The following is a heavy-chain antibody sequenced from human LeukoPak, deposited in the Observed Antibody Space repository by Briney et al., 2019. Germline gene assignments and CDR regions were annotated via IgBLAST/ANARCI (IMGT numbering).Heavy chain of an antibody. CDR3: AGGKRWLQLDY. Sequence: AGGSLRLSCAASGITFSSYAMHWVRQAPGKGLEWVAVISYDGSNKYYADSVKGRFTISRDNSKNTLYLQMNSLRAEDTAVYYCAGGKRWLQLDYWGQGTLVTVSS. CDR1: GITFSSYA. D-gene: IGHD5-24*01. CDR2: ISYDGSNK. J-gene: IGHJ4*02. V-gene: IGHV3-30-3*01.